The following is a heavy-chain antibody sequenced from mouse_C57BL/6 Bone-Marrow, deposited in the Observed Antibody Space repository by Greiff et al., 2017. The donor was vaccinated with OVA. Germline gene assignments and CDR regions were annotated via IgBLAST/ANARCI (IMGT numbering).Heavy chain of an antibody. J-gene: IGHJ2*01. V-gene: IGHV5-9-1*02. D-gene: IGHD2-2*01. CDR3: TRLWLRRENYFDY. CDR2: ISSGGDYT. CDR1: GFTFSSYA. Sequence: EVNVVESGEGLVKPGGSLKLSCAASGFTFSSYAMSWVRQTPEKRLEWVAYISSGGDYTYYADTVKGRFTISRDNARNTLYLQMSSLKSEDTAMYYCTRLWLRRENYFDYWGQGTTLTVSS.